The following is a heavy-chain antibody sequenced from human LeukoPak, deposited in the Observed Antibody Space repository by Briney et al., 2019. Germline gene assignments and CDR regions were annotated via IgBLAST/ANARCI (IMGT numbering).Heavy chain of an antibody. Sequence: SVKVSCKASGGTFSSYAISWVRQAPGQGLEWMGGIIPIFGTANYAQKFQGRVTITANESTSTAYMELSSLRSEDTAVYYCARDVSSGSGSGWFDPWGQGTLVTVSS. CDR3: ARDVSSGSGSGWFDP. J-gene: IGHJ5*02. V-gene: IGHV1-69*13. CDR2: IIPIFGTA. D-gene: IGHD6-19*01. CDR1: GGTFSSYA.